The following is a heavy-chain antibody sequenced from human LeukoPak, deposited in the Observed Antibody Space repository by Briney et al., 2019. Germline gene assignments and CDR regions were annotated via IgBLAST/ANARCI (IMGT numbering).Heavy chain of an antibody. CDR1: GGTFSSYA. Sequence: AASVKVSCKASGGTFSSYAISWVRQAPGQGLEWMGGIIPIFGTANYAQKFQGRVTITADESTSTAYMELSSLRSEDTAVYYCASLFQYGDYGGGYFDYWGQGTLVTVSS. CDR3: ASLFQYGDYGGGYFDY. J-gene: IGHJ4*02. V-gene: IGHV1-69*13. D-gene: IGHD4-17*01. CDR2: IIPIFGTA.